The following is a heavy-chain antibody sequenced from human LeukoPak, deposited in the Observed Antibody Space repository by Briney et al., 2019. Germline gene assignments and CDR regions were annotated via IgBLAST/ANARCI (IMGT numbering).Heavy chain of an antibody. Sequence: ASVKVSCKASGYTFTSYGISWVRQAPGQGLEWMGWISAYNGNTNYAQKLQGRVTMTTDTSTSTAYMELRSLRSDDTAVYYCARDLSVRYYYDSSGYRIDYWGQGTLVTVSS. CDR2: ISAYNGNT. J-gene: IGHJ4*02. CDR3: ARDLSVRYYYDSSGYRIDY. D-gene: IGHD3-22*01. CDR1: GYTFTSYG. V-gene: IGHV1-18*01.